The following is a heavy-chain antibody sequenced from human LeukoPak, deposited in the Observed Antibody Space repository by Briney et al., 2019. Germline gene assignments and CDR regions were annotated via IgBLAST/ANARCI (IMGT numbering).Heavy chain of an antibody. CDR1: GFTFSSYS. D-gene: IGHD3-22*01. Sequence: GGSLRLSCAASGFTFSSYSMNWVRQAPGKGLEWVSYISSSSSTIYYADSVKGRFTISRDNAKNSLYLQMNSLRADDTAAYYCARVLHKRNYDSSVYYAYWGQGTLVTVSS. V-gene: IGHV3-48*01. CDR2: ISSSSSTI. J-gene: IGHJ4*02. CDR3: ARVLHKRNYDSSVYYAY.